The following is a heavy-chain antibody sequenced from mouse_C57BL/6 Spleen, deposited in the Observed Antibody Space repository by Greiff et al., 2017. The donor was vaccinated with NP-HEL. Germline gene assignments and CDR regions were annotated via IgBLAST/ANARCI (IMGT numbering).Heavy chain of an antibody. Sequence: EVQLVESGGGLVQPGGSMKLSCAASGFTFSDAWMDWVRQSPEKGLEWVAEIRNKANNHATYYAESVKGRFTISRDDSKSSVYLQMNSLRAEDTGIYYCTRWGYYVGYFDYWGQGTTLTVSS. V-gene: IGHV6-6*01. CDR2: IRNKANNHAT. D-gene: IGHD2-3*01. CDR1: GFTFSDAW. J-gene: IGHJ2*01. CDR3: TRWGYYVGYFDY.